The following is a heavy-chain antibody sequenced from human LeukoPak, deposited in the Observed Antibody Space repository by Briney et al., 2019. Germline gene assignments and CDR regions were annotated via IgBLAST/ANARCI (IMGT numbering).Heavy chain of an antibody. CDR1: GFTFVTYY. Sequence: GGSLRLSCAASGFTFVTYYMTWVRQAPGKGLEWVAGINEDGSQKYYVDSVEGRFTIFRDNAKNSLFLQMNSLRDEDTAVYYCARDIGYGDYWGQGTLVTVSS. J-gene: IGHJ4*02. CDR2: INEDGSQK. D-gene: IGHD1-1*01. V-gene: IGHV3-7*01. CDR3: ARDIGYGDY.